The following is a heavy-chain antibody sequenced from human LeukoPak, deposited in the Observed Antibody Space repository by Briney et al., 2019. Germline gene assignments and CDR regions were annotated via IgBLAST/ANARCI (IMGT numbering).Heavy chain of an antibody. J-gene: IGHJ4*02. Sequence: PSETLSLTCTVSGGSISSSSYYWGWIRQPPGKGLEWIGEINHSGSTNYNPSLKSRVTISVDTSKNQFSLKLSSVTAADTAVYYCARGLIVGATEDYWGQGTLVTVSS. V-gene: IGHV4-39*07. CDR2: INHSGST. CDR1: GGSISSSSYY. D-gene: IGHD1-26*01. CDR3: ARGLIVGATEDY.